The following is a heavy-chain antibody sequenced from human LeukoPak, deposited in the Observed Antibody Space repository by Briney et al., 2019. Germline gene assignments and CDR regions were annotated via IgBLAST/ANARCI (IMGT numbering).Heavy chain of an antibody. CDR3: AKDRYSGLNTIDY. CDR1: GFSVRYAR. V-gene: IGHV3-53*04. CDR2: IYSGSAT. D-gene: IGHD6-13*01. Sequence: GGSLRLSCAASGFSVRYARMNWVRQAPGKGLEWVSIIYSGSATYNADFVKGRFTISRHNSKNTLYLEMNNLSPEDTAVYYCAKDRYSGLNTIDYWGQGALVTVSS. J-gene: IGHJ4*02.